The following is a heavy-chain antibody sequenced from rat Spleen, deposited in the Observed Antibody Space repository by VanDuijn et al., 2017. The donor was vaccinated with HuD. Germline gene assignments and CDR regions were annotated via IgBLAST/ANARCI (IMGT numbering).Heavy chain of an antibody. J-gene: IGHJ1*01. Sequence: EVQLVESDGGLVQPGRSLKLSCAASGFTFSDFFMAWVRQAPAKGREWVATISSDGTKTYYRDSVKGRFTISRDNAKRTLFLQMDSLRSEDTATYYCARAGYLRDWYFDFWGPGTMVTVSS. CDR3: ARAGYLRDWYFDF. CDR1: GFTFSDFF. V-gene: IGHV5-29*01. CDR2: ISSDGTKT. D-gene: IGHD2-2*01.